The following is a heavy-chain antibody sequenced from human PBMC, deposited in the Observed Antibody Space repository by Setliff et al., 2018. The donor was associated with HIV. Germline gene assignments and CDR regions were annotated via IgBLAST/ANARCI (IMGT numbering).Heavy chain of an antibody. J-gene: IGHJ3*01. CDR2: VDYSGDT. Sequence: PSETLSLTCSISGATIHYHYWSWIRQSPGKGLEWIGYVDYSGDTEYNPSLQSRATISRDPSKSQVSLTLNSATAADTAVYYCTRGPGGTVPKPLEAFDVWGRGAVVTVSS. V-gene: IGHV4-59*11. D-gene: IGHD1-7*01. CDR3: TRGPGGTVPKPLEAFDV. CDR1: GATIHYHY.